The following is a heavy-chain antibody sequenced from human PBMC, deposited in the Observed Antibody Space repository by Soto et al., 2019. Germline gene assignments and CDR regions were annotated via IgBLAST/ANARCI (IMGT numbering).Heavy chain of an antibody. V-gene: IGHV4-59*01. D-gene: IGHD3-3*01. CDR3: ARARVRQKDNYGMDV. J-gene: IGHJ6*02. CDR1: GGSISSYY. CDR2: IYYSGST. Sequence: SETLPLTCTVSGGSISSYYWSWIRQPPGKGLEWIGYIYYSGSTNYNPSLKSRVTISVDTSKNQFSLKLSSVTAADTAVYYCARARVRQKDNYGMDVWGQGTTVTVSS.